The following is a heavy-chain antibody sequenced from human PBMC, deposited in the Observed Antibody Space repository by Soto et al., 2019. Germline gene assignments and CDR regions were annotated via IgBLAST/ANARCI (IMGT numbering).Heavy chain of an antibody. D-gene: IGHD2-21*01. Sequence: XGTLSLTCGVSGGSVISSSWWTCVRQSPGKGLEWIGEIYHAGSPNYNPSFQSRISISLDKSKNTFSLRLTSVTAADAAIYYCARGSSFRGDFDIWGQGTTVTVSS. CDR1: GGSVISSSW. J-gene: IGHJ3*02. CDR2: IYHAGSP. V-gene: IGHV4-4*02. CDR3: ARGSSFRGDFDI.